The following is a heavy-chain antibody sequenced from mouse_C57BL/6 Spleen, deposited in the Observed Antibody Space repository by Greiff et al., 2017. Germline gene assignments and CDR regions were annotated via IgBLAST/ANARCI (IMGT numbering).Heavy chain of an antibody. V-gene: IGHV3-6*01. CDR2: ISYDGSN. J-gene: IGHJ1*03. CDR1: GYSITSGYY. Sequence: EVKLQESGPGLVKPSQSLSLTCSVTGYSITSGYYWNWIRQFPGNKLEWMGYISYDGSNNYNPSLKNRISITRDTSKNQFFLKLNSVTTEDTATYYCARDGAGRYFDVWGTGTTVTVSS. CDR3: ARDGAGRYFDV. D-gene: IGHD6-1*01.